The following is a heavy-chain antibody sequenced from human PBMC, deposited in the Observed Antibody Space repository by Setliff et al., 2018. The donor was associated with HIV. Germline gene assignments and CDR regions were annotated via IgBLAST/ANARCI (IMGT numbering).Heavy chain of an antibody. CDR1: GFIFSDYF. J-gene: IGHJ1*01. CDR2: IGSRGTPV. CDR3: ARTDSYTAMIWP. Sequence: GGSLRLSCEASGFIFSDYFMTWIRQAPGKGLEWISYIGSRGTPVKTADSLKGRFFVSRDNTKNSLYLQTNNLNVEDTAMYFCARTDSYTAMIWPWGRSTLVTVSS. D-gene: IGHD3-16*01. V-gene: IGHV3-11*01.